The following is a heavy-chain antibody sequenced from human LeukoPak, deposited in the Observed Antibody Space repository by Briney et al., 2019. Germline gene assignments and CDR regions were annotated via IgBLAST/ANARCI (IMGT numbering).Heavy chain of an antibody. CDR1: GYTFTGYY. CDR2: INPNSGGT. CDR3: ARDLRSVWGRYPGGGFDY. D-gene: IGHD3-16*01. J-gene: IGHJ4*02. V-gene: IGHV1-2*02. Sequence: ASVKVSCKASGYTFTGYYMHWVRQAPGQGLEWMGWINPNSGGTNYAQKFQGRVTMTRDTSISTAYMELSRLRSDDTAVYYCARDLRSVWGRYPGGGFDYWGQGTLVTVSS.